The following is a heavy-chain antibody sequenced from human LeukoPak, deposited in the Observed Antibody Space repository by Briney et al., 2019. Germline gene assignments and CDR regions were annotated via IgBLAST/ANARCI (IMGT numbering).Heavy chain of an antibody. CDR3: GRSARDSGYTNMDH. CDR2: MKQDGREK. Sequence: GGSLRLSCAASGFTLSTYWMTWVRQAPGKGLEWVANMKQDGREKNYVDSVKGRFTISRDNDKNSLYLQMDSLRAEGTAVYYCGRSARDSGYTNMDHWGQGTLVTVSS. V-gene: IGHV3-7*02. CDR1: GFTLSTYW. D-gene: IGHD5-18*01. J-gene: IGHJ4*02.